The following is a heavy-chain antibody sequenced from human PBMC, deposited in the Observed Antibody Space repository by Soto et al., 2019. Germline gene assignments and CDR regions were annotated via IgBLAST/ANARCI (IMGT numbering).Heavy chain of an antibody. J-gene: IGHJ4*02. D-gene: IGHD2-8*01. CDR2: IWYDGSNK. CDR3: ARSTNTDDFDY. Sequence: GGSLRLSCAASGFTFSSYGMHWVRQAPGKGLEWVAVIWYDGSNKYYADSVKGRFTISRDNSKNTLYLQMNSLRAEDTAVYYCARSTNTDDFDYWGQGTLVTVSS. CDR1: GFTFSSYG. V-gene: IGHV3-33*01.